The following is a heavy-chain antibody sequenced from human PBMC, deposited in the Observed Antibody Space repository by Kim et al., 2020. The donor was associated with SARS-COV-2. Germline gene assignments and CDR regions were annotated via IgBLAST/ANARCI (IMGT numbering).Heavy chain of an antibody. D-gene: IGHD2-15*01. Sequence: YYNPSLKSRVTLSVHTSKNQFSLKLTSVTAADTAVYYCARVVVYAEHFDFWGQGTLVTVSS. V-gene: IGHV4-39*07. CDR3: ARVVVYAEHFDF. J-gene: IGHJ4*02.